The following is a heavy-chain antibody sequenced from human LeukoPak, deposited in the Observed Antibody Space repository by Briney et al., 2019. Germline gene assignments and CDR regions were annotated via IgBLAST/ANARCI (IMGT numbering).Heavy chain of an antibody. D-gene: IGHD3-22*01. CDR1: GSTFSTND. J-gene: IGHJ1*01. CDR2: IAVSDGRT. V-gene: IGHV3-23*01. Sequence: GGSLRLSCAASGSTFSTNDMSWVRQAPGKGLQWVSGIAVSDGRTYYADSVKGRFTISRDNSKNTLYLQMNSLRAEDTAVYYCAKGGWLEKDWGQGTLVTVSS. CDR3: AKGGWLEKD.